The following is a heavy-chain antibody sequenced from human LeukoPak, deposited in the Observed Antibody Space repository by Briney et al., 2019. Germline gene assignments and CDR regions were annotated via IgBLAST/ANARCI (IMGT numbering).Heavy chain of an antibody. V-gene: IGHV3-23*01. D-gene: IGHD3-22*01. Sequence: GGSLRLSCAASGFIFNNYGLVWVRQAPGKGREWVSAICNDGCGTTYAAFVKSRFSVSRDNSTNPLFLQMNSLRAEHTALYSCAKGSSGYFFDPWGQGTLVTVSS. CDR1: GFIFNNYG. CDR3: AKGSSGYFFDP. J-gene: IGHJ5*02. CDR2: ICNDGCGT.